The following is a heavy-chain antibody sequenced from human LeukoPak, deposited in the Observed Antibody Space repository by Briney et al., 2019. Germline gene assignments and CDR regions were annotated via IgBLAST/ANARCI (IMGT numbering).Heavy chain of an antibody. Sequence: ASVKVSCKASGYTFTGYYMHWVRQAPGQGLEWMGWINPNSGGTNYAQKFQGRVTMTRDTSISTAYMELSRLRSDDTAVYYCARGSNYYDSRGDAFDIWGQGTMVTVSS. CDR1: GYTFTGYY. CDR3: ARGSNYYDSRGDAFDI. J-gene: IGHJ3*02. D-gene: IGHD3-22*01. CDR2: INPNSGGT. V-gene: IGHV1-2*02.